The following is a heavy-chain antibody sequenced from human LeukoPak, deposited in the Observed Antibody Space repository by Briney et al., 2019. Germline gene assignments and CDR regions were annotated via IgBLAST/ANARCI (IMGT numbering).Heavy chain of an antibody. CDR3: ARGPISIFDY. CDR1: GGSFSGYY. J-gene: IGHJ4*02. V-gene: IGHV4-34*01. CDR2: INHSGST. Sequence: PSETLSLTCAVYGGSFSGYYWSWIRPPPGKGLEWIGEINHSGSTNYNPSLKSRVTISVDTSKNQFSLKLSSVTAADTAVYYCARGPISIFDYWGQGTLVTVSS. D-gene: IGHD3-9*01.